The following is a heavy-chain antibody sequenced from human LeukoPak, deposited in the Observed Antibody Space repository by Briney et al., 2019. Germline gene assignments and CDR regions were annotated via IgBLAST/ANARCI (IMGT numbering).Heavy chain of an antibody. V-gene: IGHV4-31*03. CDR2: IYYSGST. CDR1: GGSISRGDYY. CDR3: ARAPGDGIRRMFDY. Sequence: PSQTLSLTCTVSGGSISRGDYYWSWIRQHPGKGLEWIGYIYYSGSTYYNPSLKSRVTISVDASKNQFYLKVGSVTAADTAVYYCARAPGDGIRRMFDYWGQGTLVTVSS. J-gene: IGHJ4*02. D-gene: IGHD3-3*02.